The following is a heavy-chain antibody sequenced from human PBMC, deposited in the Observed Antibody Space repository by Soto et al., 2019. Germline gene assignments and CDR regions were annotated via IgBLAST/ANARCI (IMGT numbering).Heavy chain of an antibody. CDR1: GYTFTSYA. V-gene: IGHV1-3*01. CDR2: INAGNGNT. CDR3: ASYDFWSGYSLYYYYGKDV. Sequence: ASVKVSCKASGYTFTSYAMHWVRQAPGQRLEWMGWINAGNGNTKYSQKFQGRVTITRDTSASTAYMELSSLRSEDTAVYYCASYDFWSGYSLYYYYGKDVWGQMSTVTVSS. J-gene: IGHJ6*02. D-gene: IGHD3-3*01.